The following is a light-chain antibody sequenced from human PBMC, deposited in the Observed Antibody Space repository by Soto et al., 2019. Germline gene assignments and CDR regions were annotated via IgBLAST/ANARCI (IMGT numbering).Light chain of an antibody. J-gene: IGKJ2*01. CDR3: QQSYSTPRYT. CDR2: AAS. Sequence: DIQMTQSPSSLSASVGDRVTITCQASHDINRYLNWYQQKPGKAPRLLIYAASSLQSGVPSRFSGSGSGTDFTLTISSLQPEDFATYYCQQSYSTPRYTFGQGTKLEIK. CDR1: HDINRY. V-gene: IGKV1-39*01.